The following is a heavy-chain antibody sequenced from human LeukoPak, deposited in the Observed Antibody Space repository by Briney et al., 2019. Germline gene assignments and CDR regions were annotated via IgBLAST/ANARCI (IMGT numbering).Heavy chain of an antibody. CDR1: GGSISSYY. D-gene: IGHD2-2*01. CDR2: IYTSGST. V-gene: IGHV4-4*07. J-gene: IGHJ3*02. CDR3: ARYPAHCSSTSCYEDAFDI. Sequence: SETLSLTCTVSGGSISSYYWSWIRQPAGKGLEWIGRIYTSGSTNYNPSLKSRVTISVDTSKNQFSLKLSSVTAADTAVYYCARYPAHCSSTSCYEDAFDIWGQGTMVTVSS.